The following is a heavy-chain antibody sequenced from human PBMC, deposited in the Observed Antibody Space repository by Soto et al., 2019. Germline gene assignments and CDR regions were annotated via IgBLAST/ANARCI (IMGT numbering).Heavy chain of an antibody. Sequence: ASVKVSCKASGYTFTSYGISWVRQAPGQGLEWMGWISAYNGNTNYAQKLQGRVTMTTDTSTSTAYMELRSLRSDDPAVYYCARDEVGYSYGYGFDYWDQGTLVTVSS. D-gene: IGHD5-18*01. CDR3: ARDEVGYSYGYGFDY. J-gene: IGHJ4*02. CDR1: GYTFTSYG. CDR2: ISAYNGNT. V-gene: IGHV1-18*01.